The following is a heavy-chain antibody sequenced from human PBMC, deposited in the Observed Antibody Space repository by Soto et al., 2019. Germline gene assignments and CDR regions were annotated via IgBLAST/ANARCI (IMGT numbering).Heavy chain of an antibody. V-gene: IGHV1-18*01. J-gene: IGHJ4*02. CDR1: GYTFTSYG. Sequence: ASVKVSCKASGYTFTSYGFTWVRQAPGQGLEWMGWISVYNGNTNYAQKFQGRVTMTTDSTTSTAYMELRSLKSDDTAVYYGARDTGSDPDYWGQGTLVTVSS. D-gene: IGHD6-19*01. CDR3: ARDTGSDPDY. CDR2: ISVYNGNT.